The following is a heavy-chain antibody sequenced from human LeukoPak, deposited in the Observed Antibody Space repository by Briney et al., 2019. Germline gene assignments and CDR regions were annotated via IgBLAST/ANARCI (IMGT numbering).Heavy chain of an antibody. CDR2: IYYSVST. Sequence: SQTLSLTCTVSGGSISSGGYYWSWIRQHPGKGLEWIGYIYYSVSTYYNPSLKSRVTISVDTSKNQFSLKLSSVTAADTAVYYCARVPPLGDILTGPDAFDIWGQGTMVTVSS. J-gene: IGHJ3*02. CDR3: ARVPPLGDILTGPDAFDI. V-gene: IGHV4-31*03. CDR1: GGSISSGGYY. D-gene: IGHD3-9*01.